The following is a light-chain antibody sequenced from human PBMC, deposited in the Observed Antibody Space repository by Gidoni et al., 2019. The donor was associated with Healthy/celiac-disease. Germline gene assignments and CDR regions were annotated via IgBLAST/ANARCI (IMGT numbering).Light chain of an antibody. J-gene: IGKJ3*01. CDR2: LGA. V-gene: IGKV2-28*01. CDR3: RQDLQTPFT. CDR1: QSLLHSNGYNY. Sequence: DIVMTQSPLSLPVTPGEPASISCRSSQSLLHSNGYNYLDWYLQKPGQSPQLLIYLGATRASGVPDRCSGSGSGTDFTLKISRVEAEDVGVDYCRQDLQTPFTFGPGTKVEIK.